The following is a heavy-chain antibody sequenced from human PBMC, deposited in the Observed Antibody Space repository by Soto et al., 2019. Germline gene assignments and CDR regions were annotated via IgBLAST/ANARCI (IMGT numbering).Heavy chain of an antibody. J-gene: IGHJ5*02. CDR3: ARVFGAVARRADWFDP. Sequence: SETLSLTCTVSGGSISSYYWSWIRQPPGRGLEWIGYIYYSGSTNYNPSLKSRVTISVDTSKNQFSLKLSSVTAADTAVYYCARVFGAVARRADWFDPWGQGTLVTVSS. CDR2: IYYSGST. CDR1: GGSISSYY. D-gene: IGHD3-10*01. V-gene: IGHV4-59*01.